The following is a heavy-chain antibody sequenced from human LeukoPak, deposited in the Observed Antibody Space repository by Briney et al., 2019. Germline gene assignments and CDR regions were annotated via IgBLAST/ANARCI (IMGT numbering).Heavy chain of an antibody. CDR2: ISTDGYTT. CDR3: ASEYCSGGSCYLSSDY. CDR1: GLAFSAYK. J-gene: IGHJ4*02. D-gene: IGHD2-15*01. V-gene: IGHV3-74*01. Sequence: GGSLRLSCAASGLAFSAYKMHWVRQAPRKGLVWVSRISTDGYTTDYADFVQGRFTASRDNTKNTWYLQMNSLRAEDTAVYYCASEYCSGGSCYLSSDYWGQGTLVTVSS.